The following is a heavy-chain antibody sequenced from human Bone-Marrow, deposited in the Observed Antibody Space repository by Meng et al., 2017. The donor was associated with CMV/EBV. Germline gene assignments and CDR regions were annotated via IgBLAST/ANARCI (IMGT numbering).Heavy chain of an antibody. CDR2: IYYSGST. D-gene: IGHD1-26*01. J-gene: IGHJ4*02. Sequence: LTCTVSGGSISRSSYYWGWIRQSPGKGLEWIGSIYYSGSTYYNPSLKSRVTISVDTSKNQFSLKLSSVTAADTAVYYCDAATTNYDYWGQGTLVTVSS. V-gene: IGHV4-39*01. CDR3: DAATTNYDY. CDR1: GGSISRSSYY.